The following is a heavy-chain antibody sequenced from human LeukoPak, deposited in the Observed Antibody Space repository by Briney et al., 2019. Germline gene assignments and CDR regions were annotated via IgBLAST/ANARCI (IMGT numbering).Heavy chain of an antibody. CDR3: ARDTLWFGP. Sequence: SETLSLTCAVYGGSFSGYYWSWIRQPPGKGLEWIGEINHSGSTNYNPSLKSRVTISVDTSKNQFSLKLGSVTAADTAVYYCARDTLWFGPWGQGTLVTVSS. D-gene: IGHD2-15*01. V-gene: IGHV4-34*01. CDR1: GGSFSGYY. CDR2: INHSGST. J-gene: IGHJ5*02.